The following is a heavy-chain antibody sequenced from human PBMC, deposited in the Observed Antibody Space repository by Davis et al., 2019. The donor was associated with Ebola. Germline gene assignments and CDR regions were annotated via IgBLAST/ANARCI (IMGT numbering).Heavy chain of an antibody. CDR1: GYTFTSYG. Sequence: ASVKVSCKASGYTFTSYGISWVRQAPGQGLEWMGWISAYNGNTNYAQKLQGRVTMTTDTSTSTAYMELRSLRSDDTAVYYCARDALFGSSDGGWFDPWGQGTLVTVSS. J-gene: IGHJ5*02. CDR2: ISAYNGNT. D-gene: IGHD6-13*01. CDR3: ARDALFGSSDGGWFDP. V-gene: IGHV1-18*01.